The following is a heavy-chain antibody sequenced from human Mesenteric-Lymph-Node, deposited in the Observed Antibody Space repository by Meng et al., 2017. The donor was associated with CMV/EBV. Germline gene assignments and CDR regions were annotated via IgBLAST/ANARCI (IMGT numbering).Heavy chain of an antibody. D-gene: IGHD1-26*01. Sequence: GGSLRLSCAASGFTFSSYEMNWVRQAPGKGLEWISFIDATGITIYYAESVKGRFTISRDNAEKSLYLQMNSLTADDTAVYYCARDPYGGISDTFDIWGQGTMVTVSS. CDR3: ARDPYGGISDTFDI. J-gene: IGHJ3*02. CDR2: IDATGITI. CDR1: GFTFSSYE. V-gene: IGHV3-48*03.